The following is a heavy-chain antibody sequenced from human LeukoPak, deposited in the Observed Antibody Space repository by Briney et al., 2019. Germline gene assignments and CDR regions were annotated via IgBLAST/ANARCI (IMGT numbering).Heavy chain of an antibody. CDR2: IYHSGDT. Sequence: KSSETLSLTCSVSSDSISSGFYWGWVRQPPGKGLEWIGSIYHSGDTYYNPSLKSRVTISVDTSKNQFSLKLSSVTAADTAVYYCARDLKAGYGVLPSFDYWGQGTLVTVSS. V-gene: IGHV4-38-2*02. CDR3: ARDLKAGYGVLPSFDY. J-gene: IGHJ4*02. CDR1: SDSISSGFY. D-gene: IGHD4-17*01.